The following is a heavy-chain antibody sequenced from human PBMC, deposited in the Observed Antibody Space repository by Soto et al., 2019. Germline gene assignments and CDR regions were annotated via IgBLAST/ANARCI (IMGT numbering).Heavy chain of an antibody. D-gene: IGHD4-17*01. CDR3: ARTDGAKTYDFDY. CDR2: IYYSGST. CDR1: GGSIRSGDYY. Sequence: SETLSLTCTVSGGSIRSGDYYWSWLRQPPGKGLEWIGYIYYSGSTYYNPSLKSRVTISVDTSKNQFSLKLSSVTAADTAVYYGARTDGAKTYDFDYWGQGTLVTVSS. J-gene: IGHJ4*02. V-gene: IGHV4-30-4*01.